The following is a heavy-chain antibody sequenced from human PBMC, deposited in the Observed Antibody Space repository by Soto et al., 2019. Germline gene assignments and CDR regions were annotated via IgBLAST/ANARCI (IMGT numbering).Heavy chain of an antibody. CDR1: GGTFSSYA. D-gene: IGHD3-22*01. J-gene: IGHJ4*02. V-gene: IGHV1-69*13. CDR3: AYEPYDSSGYYMDY. Sequence: GASVKVSCKASGGTFSSYAISWVRQAPGQGLEWMGGIIPIFGTANYAQKFQGRVTITADESTSTAYMELSSLRSEDTAVYYCAYEPYDSSGYYMDYWGQGTLVTVSS. CDR2: IIPIFGTA.